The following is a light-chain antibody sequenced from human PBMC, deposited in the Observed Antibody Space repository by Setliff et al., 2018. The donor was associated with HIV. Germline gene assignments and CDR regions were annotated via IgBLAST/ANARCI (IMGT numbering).Light chain of an antibody. Sequence: QSALAQPRSVSGSPGQSVTISCTGTSSDVGGYNYVSRYQQHPGKAPKLMIYDVSERPSGVPDRFSGSKSANTAPLTISGLQAEDEADYYCCSYAGSYTFYVFGTGTKVTVL. CDR1: SSDVGGYNY. J-gene: IGLJ1*01. CDR3: CSYAGSYTFYV. CDR2: DVS. V-gene: IGLV2-11*01.